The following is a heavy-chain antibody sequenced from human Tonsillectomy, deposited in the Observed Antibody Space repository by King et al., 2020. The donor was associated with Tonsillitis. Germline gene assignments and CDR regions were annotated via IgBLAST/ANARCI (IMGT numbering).Heavy chain of an antibody. V-gene: IGHV3-21*01. CDR1: GFTFSSYS. CDR2: ISSSSSYI. D-gene: IGHD1-1*01. J-gene: IGHJ5*02. CDR3: ARDGTERSGNWFDP. Sequence: VQLVESGGGLVKPWGSLRLSCAASGFTFSSYSMNWVRQAPGKGLEWVSSISSSSSYIYYADSVKGRFTSSRDNAKNSLYLQMNSLRAEDTAVYYCARDGTERSGNWFDPWGQGTLVTVSS.